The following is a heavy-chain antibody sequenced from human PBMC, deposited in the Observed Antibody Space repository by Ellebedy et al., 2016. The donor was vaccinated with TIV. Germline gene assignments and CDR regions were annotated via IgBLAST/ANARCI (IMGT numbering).Heavy chain of an antibody. CDR2: INSDGGST. Sequence: PGGSLRLSCAVSGFTSRDFWMHWVRQPPGKGLVWVSRINSDGGSTNYADSVKGRFTISRDNAKNTLYLQMNSLRAEDTAVYYCARDGTGIVAPGYYYYMDVWGKGTTVTVSS. CDR3: ARDGTGIVAPGYYYYMDV. V-gene: IGHV3-74*01. CDR1: GFTSRDFW. D-gene: IGHD2-2*01. J-gene: IGHJ6*03.